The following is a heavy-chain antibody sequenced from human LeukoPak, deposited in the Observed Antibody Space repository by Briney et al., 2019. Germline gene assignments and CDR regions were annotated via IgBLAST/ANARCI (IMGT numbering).Heavy chain of an antibody. V-gene: IGHV3-23*01. CDR2: ISGSGGST. D-gene: IGHD4-17*01. CDR3: AKKSPYGDRDY. Sequence: QPGGSLRLSCAASGFTFSGSAMSRVRQAPGKGLEWVSAISGSGGSTYYADSVKGRFTISRDNSKNTLYLQMNSLRAEDTAIYYCAKKSPYGDRDYWGQGTLVTVSS. J-gene: IGHJ4*02. CDR1: GFTFSGSA.